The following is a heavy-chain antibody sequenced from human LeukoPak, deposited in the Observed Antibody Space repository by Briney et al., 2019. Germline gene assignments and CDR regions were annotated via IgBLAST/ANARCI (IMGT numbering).Heavy chain of an antibody. J-gene: IGHJ3*02. CDR2: IYYSGST. D-gene: IGHD2-8*01. CDR3: ARVLSRCTNGVCYLDAFDI. V-gene: IGHV4-59*01. CDR1: GGPISSYY. Sequence: PSETLSLTCTVSGGPISSYYWSWIRQPPGKGLEWIGYIYYSGSTNYNPSLKSRVTISVDTYKNQFSLKLSSVTAADTAVYYCARVLSRCTNGVCYLDAFDIWGQGTMVTVSS.